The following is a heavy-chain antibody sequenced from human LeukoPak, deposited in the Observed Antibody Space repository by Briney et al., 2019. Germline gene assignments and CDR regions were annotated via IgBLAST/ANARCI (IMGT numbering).Heavy chain of an antibody. D-gene: IGHD1-26*01. CDR1: GGSINGYY. V-gene: IGHV4-4*07. CDR3: ARGEHTCDY. Sequence: KPSETLSLTCTVSGGSINGYYWNWIRQSAGKRLEWIGRISDSGYTNYNPSLQSRLTMSVDTSENQFSLRLSSVTAADTAVYYCARGEHTCDYWGQGTLVTVSS. CDR2: ISDSGYT. J-gene: IGHJ4*02.